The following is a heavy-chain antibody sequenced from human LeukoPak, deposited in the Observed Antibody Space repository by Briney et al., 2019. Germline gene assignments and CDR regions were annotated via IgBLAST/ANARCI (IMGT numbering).Heavy chain of an antibody. D-gene: IGHD3-10*01. Sequence: SETLSLTCTVSGDSISSYYWSWIRQHPGKGLEWIGYIYYSGSTYYNPSLKSRVTISVDTSKNQFSLKLSSVTAADTAVYYCARVFGLESGSYYAPWYFDYWGQGTLVTVSS. CDR1: GDSISSYY. J-gene: IGHJ4*02. CDR3: ARVFGLESGSYYAPWYFDY. CDR2: IYYSGST. V-gene: IGHV4-59*06.